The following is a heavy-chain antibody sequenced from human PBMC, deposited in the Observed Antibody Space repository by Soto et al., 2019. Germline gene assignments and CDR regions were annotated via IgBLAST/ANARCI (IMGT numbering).Heavy chain of an antibody. CDR2: ISYDGSNK. D-gene: IGHD5-18*01. CDR3: ARDLVAYSYGYYFDY. V-gene: IGHV3-30-3*01. Sequence: GGSLRLSCAASGFTFSSYAMHWVRQAPGKGLEWVAVISYDGSNKYYADSVKGRFTISRDNSKSTLYLQMNSLRAEDTAVYYCARDLVAYSYGYYFDYWGQGTLVTVSS. CDR1: GFTFSSYA. J-gene: IGHJ4*02.